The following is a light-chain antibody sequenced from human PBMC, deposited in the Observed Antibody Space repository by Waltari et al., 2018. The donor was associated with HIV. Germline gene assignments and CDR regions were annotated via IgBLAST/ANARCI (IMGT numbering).Light chain of an antibody. CDR3: RQSYTTPLI. J-gene: IGKJ3*01. Sequence: DIQMTQSPSFLSASVGDRGTIPCRASQDIDNFLSWYQQRPGEAPRLLIYGAPGFQSGVSSRFSGGGFGTDFTLTINRLQPEDFATYFCRQSYTTPLIFGPGTKVDIK. CDR1: QDIDNF. V-gene: IGKV1-39*01. CDR2: GAP.